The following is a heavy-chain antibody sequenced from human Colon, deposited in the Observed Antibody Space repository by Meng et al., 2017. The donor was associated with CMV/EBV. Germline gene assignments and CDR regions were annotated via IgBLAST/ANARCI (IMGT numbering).Heavy chain of an antibody. D-gene: IGHD2-2*01. V-gene: IGHV4-61*01. CDR2: IYYSGSS. J-gene: IGHJ4*02. CDR3: ARDRFYHDN. CDR1: GGSLTSGSYY. Sequence: SETLSLTCTVSGGSLTSGSYYWNWLRQSPGKGLEWIGYIYYSGSSKYNPSLESRVTMSVDTSKNSVYLQMNSLRAEDTATYFCARDRFYHDNWGQGMLVTVSS.